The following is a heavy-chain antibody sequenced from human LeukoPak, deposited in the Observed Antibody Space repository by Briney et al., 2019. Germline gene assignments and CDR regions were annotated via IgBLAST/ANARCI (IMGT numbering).Heavy chain of an antibody. V-gene: IGHV1-2*02. J-gene: IGHJ4*02. CDR2: INPNSGGT. CDR3: ARDSYGDYVFGDY. D-gene: IGHD4-17*01. CDR1: GYTFTGYY. Sequence: EASVKVSCTASGYTFTGYYMHWVRQTPGQGLEWMGWINPNSGGTNYAQKFQGRVTMTRDTSTSTDYMELSSLRSEDTAVYYCARDSYGDYVFGDYWGQGPLVTVSS.